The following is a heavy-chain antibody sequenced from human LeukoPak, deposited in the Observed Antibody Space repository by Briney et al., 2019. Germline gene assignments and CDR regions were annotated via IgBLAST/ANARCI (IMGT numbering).Heavy chain of an antibody. J-gene: IGHJ4*02. V-gene: IGHV1-2*02. D-gene: IGHD3-16*02. CDR2: INPNSGGT. Sequence: ASVKVSCKASGYTFTGYYMHWVRQAPGQGLERMGWINPNSGGTNYAQKFQGRVTMTRDTSISTAYMELSRLRSDDTAVYYCARVNDYVWGSYPENKYFDYWGQGTLVTVSS. CDR3: ARVNDYVWGSYPENKYFDY. CDR1: GYTFTGYY.